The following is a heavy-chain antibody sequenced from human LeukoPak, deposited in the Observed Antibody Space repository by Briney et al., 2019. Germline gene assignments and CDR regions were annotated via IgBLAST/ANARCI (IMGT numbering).Heavy chain of an antibody. V-gene: IGHV3-30-3*01. CDR3: ARGGMSDYAFDI. D-gene: IGHD6-13*01. CDR2: ISYDGSNK. CDR1: GFTFSSYA. J-gene: IGHJ3*02. Sequence: GGSLRLSCAAPGFTFSSYAMHWVRQAPGKGLEWVAVISYDGSNKYYADSVKGRFTISRDNSKNTLYLQMNSLRAEDTAVYYCARGGMSDYAFDIWGQGTMVTVSS.